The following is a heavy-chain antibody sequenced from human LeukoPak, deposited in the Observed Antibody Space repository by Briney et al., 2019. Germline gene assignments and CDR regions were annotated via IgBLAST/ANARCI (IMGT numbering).Heavy chain of an antibody. D-gene: IGHD6-13*01. V-gene: IGHV4-59*01. J-gene: IGHJ4*02. CDR3: ARAEGHSSSWPYYFDY. CDR2: IFYSGSP. Sequence: PSETLSLTCTVSGGSISSYYWSWIRQPPGKGLEWIGNIFYSGSPNYNPSLKSRVTTSFDTSKNQFSLKLSSVTAADTAVYYCARAEGHSSSWPYYFDYWGQGTLVTVSS. CDR1: GGSISSYY.